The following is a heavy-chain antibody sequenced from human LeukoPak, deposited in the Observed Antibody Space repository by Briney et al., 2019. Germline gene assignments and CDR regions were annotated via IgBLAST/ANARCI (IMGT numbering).Heavy chain of an antibody. V-gene: IGHV4-39*01. D-gene: IGHD3-3*01. CDR2: IYYSGST. CDR1: GDSINSSRYY. CDR3: ASHKENRPIFGVGRPVDF. J-gene: IGHJ4*02. Sequence: SETLSLTCTVSGDSINSSRYYWGWIRQPPGTGLEWLGSIYYSGSTYYNPSLKSRVTISVDTSKNQFSLKLSSVTAADTAVYYCASHKENRPIFGVGRPVDFWGQGTLVTVSS.